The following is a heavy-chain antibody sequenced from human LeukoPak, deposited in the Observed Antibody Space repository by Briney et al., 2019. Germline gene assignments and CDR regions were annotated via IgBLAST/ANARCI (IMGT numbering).Heavy chain of an antibody. CDR2: IYSDGST. CDR1: GFVVSSNY. CDR3: ANRGSSSWYFDY. J-gene: IGHJ4*02. V-gene: IGHV3-53*01. Sequence: GGSLRLSCAASGFVVSSNYMSWVRQAPGKGLEWVSVIYSDGSTFYADSVKGRFTISRDSSKDTVYLQMNSLRAEDTAVYYCANRGSSSWYFDYWGQGTLVTVTS. D-gene: IGHD6-13*01.